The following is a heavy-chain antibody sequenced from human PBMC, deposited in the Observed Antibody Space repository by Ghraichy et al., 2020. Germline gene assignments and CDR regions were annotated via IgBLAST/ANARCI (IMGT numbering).Heavy chain of an antibody. J-gene: IGHJ4*02. CDR3: ARAAGYRGNFYFFDL. Sequence: SETLSLTCIVSGGSISSSTNYWGWIRRSPGKGLEWIGVVYYSGITFYNPFLKSRVITSMGTSKNQCSLQLASVTAADTGVYYCARAAGYRGNFYFFDLWGQGAQVTVSS. V-gene: IGHV4-39*07. D-gene: IGHD3-16*02. CDR2: VYYSGIT. CDR1: GGSISSSTNY.